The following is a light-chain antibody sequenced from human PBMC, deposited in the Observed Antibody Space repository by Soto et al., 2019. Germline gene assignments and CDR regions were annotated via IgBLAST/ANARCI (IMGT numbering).Light chain of an antibody. Sequence: EIVMAQSPATLSVSPGERVTLSCRASQSISSNLAWYQQKPGQAPRLLIYAASTRATGIPARFSGSGSHTQFTLTISSLQSEDFAVYCCQQYNNWPPLTFGGGTKVESK. CDR2: AAS. CDR3: QQYNNWPPLT. V-gene: IGKV3-15*01. J-gene: IGKJ4*01. CDR1: QSISSN.